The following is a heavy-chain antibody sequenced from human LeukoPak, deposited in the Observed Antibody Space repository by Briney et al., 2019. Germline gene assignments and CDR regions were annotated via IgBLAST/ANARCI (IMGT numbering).Heavy chain of an antibody. CDR3: ARGRIPGAYDFWSGYHYYYYGMDV. D-gene: IGHD3-3*01. Sequence: ASVKVSCTASGYTFTSYDIHWVRQATGQGLEWMGWMNPNSGNTGYAQKFQGRVTMTRNTSISTAYMELSSLRSEDTAVYYCARGRIPGAYDFWSGYHYYYYGMDVWGQGTTVTVSS. V-gene: IGHV1-8*01. J-gene: IGHJ6*02. CDR2: MNPNSGNT. CDR1: GYTFTSYD.